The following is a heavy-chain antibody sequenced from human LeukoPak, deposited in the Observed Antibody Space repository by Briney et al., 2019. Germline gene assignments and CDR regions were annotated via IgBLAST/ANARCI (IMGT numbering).Heavy chain of an antibody. CDR1: GYTFTGYY. J-gene: IGHJ5*02. Sequence: ASVKVSCKASGYTFTGYYMHWVRQAPGQGLEWMGWINPNSGGTNYAQKFQGRVTMTRDTSISTAYMELSRLRSDDTAVYYCARDVGGYCTNGVCSYWFDPWGQGTLVTVSS. CDR3: ARDVGGYCTNGVCSYWFDP. V-gene: IGHV1-2*02. CDR2: INPNSGGT. D-gene: IGHD2-8*01.